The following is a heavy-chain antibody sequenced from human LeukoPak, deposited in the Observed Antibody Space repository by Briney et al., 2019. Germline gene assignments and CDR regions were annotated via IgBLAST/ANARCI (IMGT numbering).Heavy chain of an antibody. Sequence: GGSLRLSCAASGFTFSSSAMSWVRQAPGKGLEWVSAISNNGGYTYYADSVQGRFTISRDNSKSTLCLQMNSLRAEDTAVYYCAKVGVTSIVVVRQPADDFDYWGQGTLVTVSS. J-gene: IGHJ4*02. V-gene: IGHV3-23*01. D-gene: IGHD3-22*01. CDR2: ISNNGGYT. CDR1: GFTFSSSA. CDR3: AKVGVTSIVVVRQPADDFDY.